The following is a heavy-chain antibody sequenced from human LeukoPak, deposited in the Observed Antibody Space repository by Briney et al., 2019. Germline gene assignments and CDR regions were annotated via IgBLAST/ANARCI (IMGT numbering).Heavy chain of an antibody. CDR1: GFPFSNLA. CDR3: GEGH. V-gene: IGHV3-23*01. CDR2: ISGSGDNT. J-gene: IGHJ4*02. Sequence: PGGSLRLSCAASGFPFSNLAMIWVRRAPGKGLEWVSAISGSGDNTHYADSVKGRFTISRDNSKSVLYMQLNNLRLEDTAVYYCGEGHWGRGTLVTVSS.